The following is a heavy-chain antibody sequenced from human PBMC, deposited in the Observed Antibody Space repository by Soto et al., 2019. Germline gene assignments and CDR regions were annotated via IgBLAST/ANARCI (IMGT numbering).Heavy chain of an antibody. D-gene: IGHD3-9*01. CDR1: GFTFDDFA. CDR3: AGEMTGKLVARGFDF. V-gene: IGHV3-9*01. CDR2: ISWDGGKV. J-gene: IGHJ3*01. Sequence: EVQLVESGGKLVQPGWSLRLSCAASGFTFDDFAMHWVRQGPGKGLEWVSCISWDGGKVAYGNSVEGRFTISKDKAKNTLYLQMSSLRHEDTALYFCAGEMTGKLVARGFDFWGPGTLVTVSS.